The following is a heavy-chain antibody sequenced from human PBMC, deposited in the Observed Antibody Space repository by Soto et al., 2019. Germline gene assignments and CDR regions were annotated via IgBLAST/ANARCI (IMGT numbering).Heavy chain of an antibody. Sequence: PSETLSLTCAVYGGSFSGYYWSWIRQPPGKGLEWIGEINHSGSTNYNPSLKSRVTISVDTSKNQFSLKLSSVTAADTAVYYCARGSPYYDSSGYYYSPPAEYFQHWGQGTLVTVSS. CDR1: GGSFSGYY. V-gene: IGHV4-34*01. CDR2: INHSGST. D-gene: IGHD3-22*01. CDR3: ARGSPYYDSSGYYYSPPAEYFQH. J-gene: IGHJ1*01.